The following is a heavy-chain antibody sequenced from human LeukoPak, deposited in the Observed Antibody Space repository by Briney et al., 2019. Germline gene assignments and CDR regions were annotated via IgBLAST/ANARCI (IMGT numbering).Heavy chain of an antibody. V-gene: IGHV3-21*04. CDR2: ISSSSSYI. D-gene: IGHD6-13*01. CDR3: AKDQSSSWYWDY. Sequence: GGSLRLSCAASGITFSSYSMNWVRQAPGKGLEWVSSISSSSSYIYYADSVKGRFTISRDDAKNSLYLQMNSLRAEDTAVYYCAKDQSSSWYWDYWGQGTLVTVSS. CDR1: GITFSSYS. J-gene: IGHJ4*02.